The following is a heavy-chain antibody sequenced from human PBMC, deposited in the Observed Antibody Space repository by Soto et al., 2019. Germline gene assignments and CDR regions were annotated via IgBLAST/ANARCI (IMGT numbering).Heavy chain of an antibody. Sequence: ASVKVSCKASGYSFTRYTLNWVRQAPGQRLEWMGWINPGNGNTKSSQKFQDRVIITRDTSASTAYMDLSSLRSEDTAVYDCARGIATGQLDPWGQGTLVTVSS. J-gene: IGHJ5*02. CDR3: ARGIATGQLDP. CDR1: GYSFTRYT. CDR2: INPGNGNT. D-gene: IGHD2-15*01. V-gene: IGHV1-3*01.